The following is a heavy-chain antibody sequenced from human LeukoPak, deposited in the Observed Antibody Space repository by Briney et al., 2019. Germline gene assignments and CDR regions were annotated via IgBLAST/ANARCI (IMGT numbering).Heavy chain of an antibody. Sequence: ASVNVSCKASGYTFTSCDINGVRQAAGQELEWMGWMNTNSGNTGYGQSFQGRITMTRDPSIGTAYMELSTLTSEDTAIYYCTRGSSGRRDNWGQGSLVTVSA. V-gene: IGHV1-8*01. CDR1: GYTFTSCD. CDR2: MNTNSGNT. D-gene: IGHD6-19*01. J-gene: IGHJ4*02. CDR3: TRGSSGRRDN.